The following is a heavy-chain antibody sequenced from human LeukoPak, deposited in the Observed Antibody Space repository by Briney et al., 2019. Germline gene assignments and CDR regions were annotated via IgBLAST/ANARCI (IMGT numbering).Heavy chain of an antibody. Sequence: GGSLRLSCAASGFTFSSYAVAWVREAPGKGLEWVSGISGDAVTIYYADSVKGRFTISRDNSKNTLYLQMNSLRAEDTAVYYCARDRSGYYPYYFDYWGQGTLVTVSS. J-gene: IGHJ4*02. CDR3: ARDRSGYYPYYFDY. D-gene: IGHD3-22*01. CDR1: GFTFSSYA. CDR2: ISGDAVTI. V-gene: IGHV3-23*01.